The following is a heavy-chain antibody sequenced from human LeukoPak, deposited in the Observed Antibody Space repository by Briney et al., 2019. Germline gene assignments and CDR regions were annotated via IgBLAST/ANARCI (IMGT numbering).Heavy chain of an antibody. CDR2: ISGGSGST. J-gene: IGHJ4*02. CDR1: GFTFSSYA. V-gene: IGHV3-23*01. Sequence: GGSLRLSCAASGFTFSSYAMSWVRQSPGKGLEWVSSISGGSGSTYYAYYTDSVKGRFTISRDNSKNTLYLQMNSLRAEDTAVYFCAKFNDILTGYFDYWGQGTWSPSPQ. D-gene: IGHD3-9*01. CDR3: AKFNDILTGYFDY.